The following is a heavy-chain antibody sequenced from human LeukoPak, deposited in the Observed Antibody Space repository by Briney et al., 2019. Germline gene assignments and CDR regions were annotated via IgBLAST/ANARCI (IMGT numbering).Heavy chain of an antibody. CDR2: ISSRSSNI. CDR3: ARNLPAADY. CDR1: GFTFSNYS. J-gene: IGHJ4*02. V-gene: IGHV3-48*04. D-gene: IGHD2-2*01. Sequence: GGSLRLSCEASGFTFSNYSMNWVRQAPGKGLEWVSYISSRSSNIKHADSVKGRFTISRDNAKNSLYLQMNSLRAEDTAVYYCARNLPAADYWGQGTLVTVSS.